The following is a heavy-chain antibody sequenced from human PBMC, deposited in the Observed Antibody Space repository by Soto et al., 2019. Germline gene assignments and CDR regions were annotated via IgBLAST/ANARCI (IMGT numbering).Heavy chain of an antibody. CDR2: IDPGGSDT. CDR3: ARVGHDYSNSGMDV. D-gene: IGHD4-4*01. Sequence: GESLKISCTTSGYSFTTYWINWVRQMPGKGLEWMGKIDPGGSDTTYSPSFQGHVTISLDKSITAAYLQWSSLKASDTAMYYCARVGHDYSNSGMDVWGQGTTVTVSS. J-gene: IGHJ6*02. CDR1: GYSFTTYW. V-gene: IGHV5-10-1*01.